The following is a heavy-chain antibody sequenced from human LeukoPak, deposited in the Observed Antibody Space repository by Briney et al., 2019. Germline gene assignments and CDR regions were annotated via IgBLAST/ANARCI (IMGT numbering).Heavy chain of an antibody. CDR2: IYHSGST. D-gene: IGHD6-19*01. V-gene: IGHV4-38-2*02. J-gene: IGHJ4*02. CDR3: ARIETYSSGWYDAFFDY. Sequence: SETLSLTCTVSGYSISSGYYWGWIRPPPGKGLEWIGSIYHSGSTYYNPFLKSRVTISVDTSKNHFSLKLTSVTAADTAVYYCARIETYSSGWYDAFFDYWGQGTLGTVSS. CDR1: GYSISSGYY.